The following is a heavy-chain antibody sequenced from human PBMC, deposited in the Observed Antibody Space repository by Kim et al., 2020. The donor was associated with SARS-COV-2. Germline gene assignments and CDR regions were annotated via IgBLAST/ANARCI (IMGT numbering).Heavy chain of an antibody. J-gene: IGHJ4*02. CDR2: ISYDGSNK. D-gene: IGHD4-17*01. V-gene: IGHV3-30-3*01. Sequence: GGSLRLTCAASGFTFSSYAMHWVRQAPGKGLEWVAVISYDGSNKYYADSVKGRFTISRDNSKNTLYLQMNSLRAEDTAVYYCARAENDYGGPFDYWGQGTLVTVSS. CDR3: ARAENDYGGPFDY. CDR1: GFTFSSYA.